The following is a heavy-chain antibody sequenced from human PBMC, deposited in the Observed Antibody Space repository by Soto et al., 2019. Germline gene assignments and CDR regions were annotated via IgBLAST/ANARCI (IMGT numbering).Heavy chain of an antibody. Sequence: PSETLSLTCAVYGGSFSGYYWSWIRQPPGKGLEWIGEINHSGSTNYNPSLKSRVTISVDTSKNQFSLKLSSVTAADTAVYYFARGRRRGYGSGSYYNRWFDPWGQGTLVTVSS. J-gene: IGHJ5*02. CDR2: INHSGST. CDR1: GGSFSGYY. D-gene: IGHD3-10*01. V-gene: IGHV4-34*01. CDR3: ARGRRRGYGSGSYYNRWFDP.